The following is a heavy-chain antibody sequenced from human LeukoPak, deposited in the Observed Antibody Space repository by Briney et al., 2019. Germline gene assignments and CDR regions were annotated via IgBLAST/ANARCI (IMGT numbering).Heavy chain of an antibody. V-gene: IGHV3-20*04. CDR3: ARATTVTTYLDY. D-gene: IGHD4-17*01. J-gene: IGHJ4*02. Sequence: GGSLRLSCRGSGFKFDDYGVTWVRQAPGKGLEWVSDINWNGDSTGYAHSVRGRFTISSDNAKNTLYLQMNSLRAEDTAVYYCARATTVTTYLDYWGQGTLVTVSS. CDR1: GFKFDDYG. CDR2: INWNGDST.